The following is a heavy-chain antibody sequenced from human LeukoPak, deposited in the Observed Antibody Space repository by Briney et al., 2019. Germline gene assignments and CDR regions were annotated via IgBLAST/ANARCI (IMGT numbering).Heavy chain of an antibody. CDR2: ISSSSSYI. J-gene: IGHJ3*02. CDR3: ARSGSYYFDAFDI. CDR1: GFTFSSYS. D-gene: IGHD1-26*01. V-gene: IGHV3-21*01. Sequence: GGSLRLSCAASGFTFSSYSMNWVRQAPGKGLEWVSSISSSSSYIYYADSVKGRFTISRDNAKNSLYLQMNSLRAEDTAVYYCARSGSYYFDAFDIWGQGTMVTVSS.